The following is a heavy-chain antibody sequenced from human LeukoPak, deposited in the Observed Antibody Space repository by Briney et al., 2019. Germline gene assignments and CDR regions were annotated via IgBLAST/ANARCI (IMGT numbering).Heavy chain of an antibody. CDR3: GGSSRRAGWFDP. V-gene: IGHV4-59*01. CDR2: IYYSGST. D-gene: IGHD1-26*01. J-gene: IGHJ5*02. Sequence: SETLSLTCTVSGGSISSYYWSWIRQPPGKGLEWIGYIYYSGSTNYNPSLKSRVTISVDTSKNQFSLKLSSVTAADTAVYYYGGSSRRAGWFDPWGQGTLVTVSS. CDR1: GGSISSYY.